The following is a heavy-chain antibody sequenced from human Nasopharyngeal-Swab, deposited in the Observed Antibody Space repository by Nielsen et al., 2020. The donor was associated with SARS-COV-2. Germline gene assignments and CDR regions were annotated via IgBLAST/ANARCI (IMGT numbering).Heavy chain of an antibody. CDR2: INHGGGP. J-gene: IGHJ6*03. D-gene: IGHD2/OR15-2a*01. CDR1: GGSFSGYS. V-gene: IGHV4-34*01. CDR3: ARGLLYDLGFYYYVDV. Sequence: SETLSPTCAVYGGSFSGYSWTWTRQSPEKGLEWIGEINHGGGPAYNPSPQSPATILVDMSKNQFSLSLNSVTAADTAVYYCARGLLYDLGFYYYVDVWGKGTTVTVS.